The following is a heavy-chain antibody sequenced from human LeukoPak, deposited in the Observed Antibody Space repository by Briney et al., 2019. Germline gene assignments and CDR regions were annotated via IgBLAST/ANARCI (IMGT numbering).Heavy chain of an antibody. CDR1: GFPFNAYW. V-gene: IGHV3-7*03. CDR3: ARSLPYGTTWYGRSDF. D-gene: IGHD6-13*01. J-gene: IGHJ4*02. CDR2: IRQDGDTK. Sequence: PGGSLRLSCAASGFPFNAYWMTWVRQAPGKGLEWVANIRQDGDTKYYVDSMKGRFTISRDNAMNSLYLQMNSLRAEDTAIYYCARSLPYGTTWYGRSDFWGQGTLVTASS.